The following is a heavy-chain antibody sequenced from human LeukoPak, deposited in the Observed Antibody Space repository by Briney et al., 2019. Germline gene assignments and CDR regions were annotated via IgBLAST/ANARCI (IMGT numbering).Heavy chain of an antibody. CDR3: ARETFHDFWSGYYMDV. D-gene: IGHD3-3*01. J-gene: IGHJ6*03. Sequence: SETLPLTCTVSGGSISTYYWSWIRQPPGKGLEWIGYIYYSGSTNYNPSLKSRVTISVDTSKNQFSLKLSSVTAADTAVYYCARETFHDFWSGYYMDVWGKGTTVTVSS. V-gene: IGHV4-59*01. CDR1: GGSISTYY. CDR2: IYYSGST.